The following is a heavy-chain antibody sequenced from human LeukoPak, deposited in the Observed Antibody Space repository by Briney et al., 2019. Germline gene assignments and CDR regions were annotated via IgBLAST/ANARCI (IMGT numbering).Heavy chain of an antibody. V-gene: IGHV3-7*01. J-gene: IGHJ5*02. Sequence: GGSLRLSCAAPGFTLSSDWMGAGRQAPGKGLEWEDKIKQVGSEKYYVDSVKGHFTISRDNDNNSLYLEMNSLIAEHTAVYYCARGDGDIVVVPPRFDHWGQGTLVTVSS. CDR3: ARGDGDIVVVPPRFDH. CDR2: IKQVGSEK. CDR1: GFTLSSDW. D-gene: IGHD2-2*01.